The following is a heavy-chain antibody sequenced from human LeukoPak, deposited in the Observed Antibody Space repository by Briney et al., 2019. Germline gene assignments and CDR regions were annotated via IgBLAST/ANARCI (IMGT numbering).Heavy chain of an antibody. CDR3: ARAPIAAAYWFDP. Sequence: ASVKVSCKASGGTFSSYAISWVRQAPGQGLEWMGWINPNSGGTNYAQKFQGRVTMTRDTSISTAYMELSRLRSDDTAVYYCARAPIAAAYWFDPWGQGTLVTVSS. D-gene: IGHD6-13*01. CDR1: GGTFSSYA. CDR2: INPNSGGT. V-gene: IGHV1-2*02. J-gene: IGHJ5*02.